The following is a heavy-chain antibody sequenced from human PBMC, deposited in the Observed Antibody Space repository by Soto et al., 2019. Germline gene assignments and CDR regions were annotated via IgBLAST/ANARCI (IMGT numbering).Heavy chain of an antibody. D-gene: IGHD1-26*01. V-gene: IGHV3-30*18. J-gene: IGHJ4*02. CDR1: GFTFTTYG. Sequence: QVQLVDSGGGVVQPGRSLRLSCAASGFTFTTYGMHWVRRAPGKGLEWVAVISYDGSHAYYADSVKGRFTISRDNSKNTPYLQINGLRAEDTAVYYCAKERTYSVASGFDYWGRGTLVTVSS. CDR3: AKERTYSVASGFDY. CDR2: ISYDGSHA.